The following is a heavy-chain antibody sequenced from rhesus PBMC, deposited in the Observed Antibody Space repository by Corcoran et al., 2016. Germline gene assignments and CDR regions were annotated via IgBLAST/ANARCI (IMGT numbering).Heavy chain of an antibody. D-gene: IGHD4-29*01. J-gene: IGHJ4*01. CDR3: ARDLSGSSYGY. CDR1: DFSLRCGYG. Sequence: QVPLQESGPGLVKPSETLSLPGGVSDFSLRCGYGWSWIRQSPGKGLEWIGSIVSSSGDTNYNPSLKSRVIISMDASKNQFSLKLSSVTAADTAVYYCARDLSGSSYGYWGQGVLVTVSS. V-gene: IGHV4-127*01. CDR2: IVSSSGDT.